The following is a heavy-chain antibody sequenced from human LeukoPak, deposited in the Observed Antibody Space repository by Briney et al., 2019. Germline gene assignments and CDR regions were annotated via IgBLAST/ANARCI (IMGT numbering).Heavy chain of an antibody. Sequence: SETLSLTCTVSGGSISSYYWSWIRQPPGKGLEWIGEINHSGSTNYNPSLRSRVTISVDTSKNQFSLKLSSVTAADTAVYYCARHQYYYGSGRLRGFDPWGQGTLVTVSS. D-gene: IGHD3-10*01. CDR1: GGSISSYY. V-gene: IGHV4-34*01. CDR2: INHSGST. CDR3: ARHQYYYGSGRLRGFDP. J-gene: IGHJ5*02.